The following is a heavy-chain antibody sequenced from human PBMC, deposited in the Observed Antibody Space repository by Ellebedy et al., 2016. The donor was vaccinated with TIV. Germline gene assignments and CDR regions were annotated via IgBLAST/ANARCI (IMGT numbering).Heavy chain of an antibody. Sequence: PGGSLRLSCAASGFTFRDYYMTWIRQAPGKGLECVAYISGDGTIKYYADAVKGRFTVSRDNAENSLHLQMSSLRAEDTAVYYCARNRNKYDANGYWNYWGPGAQVTVSS. CDR3: ARNRNKYDANGYWNY. CDR2: ISGDGTIK. J-gene: IGHJ4*02. D-gene: IGHD3-22*01. V-gene: IGHV3-11*01. CDR1: GFTFRDYY.